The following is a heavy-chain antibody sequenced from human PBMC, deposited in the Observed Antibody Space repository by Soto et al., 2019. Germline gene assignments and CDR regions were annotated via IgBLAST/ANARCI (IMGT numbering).Heavy chain of an antibody. D-gene: IGHD6-19*01. Sequence: EVQLLESGGGLVQPGGSLRLSCAASGFTFSSYAMSWVRQAPGKGLEWVSAISGSGGTTYYADSVKGRFTFSRDNSMSTLYLQMNSRRSEEAAVYYCEKSAIGWFSAFDLWGQGTMVTVSS. CDR3: EKSAIGWFSAFDL. CDR2: ISGSGGTT. V-gene: IGHV3-23*01. CDR1: GFTFSSYA. J-gene: IGHJ3*01.